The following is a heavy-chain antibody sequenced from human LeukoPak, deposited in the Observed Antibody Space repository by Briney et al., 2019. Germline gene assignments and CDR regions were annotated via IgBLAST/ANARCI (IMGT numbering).Heavy chain of an antibody. V-gene: IGHV3-21*01. CDR1: GFTFSSYS. D-gene: IGHD6-19*01. J-gene: IGHJ4*02. CDR3: ASGQAVAGTY. Sequence: GGSLRLSCAASGFTFSSYSMNWVRQAPGKGLEWVSSISSSSSYIYYADSVKGRFTISRDNAKNSLYLQMNSLRAEDAAVYYCASGQAVAGTYWGQGTLVTVSS. CDR2: ISSSSSYI.